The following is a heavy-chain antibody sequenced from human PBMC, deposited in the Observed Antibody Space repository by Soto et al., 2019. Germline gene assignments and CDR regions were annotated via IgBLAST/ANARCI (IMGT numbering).Heavy chain of an antibody. CDR2: IYYSGSP. J-gene: IGHJ4*02. D-gene: IGHD3-9*01. Sequence: SETLSLTCTVSGGSTSSYYWSWIRQPPGKVLEWIVYIYYSGSPNDNPALRSRVTISVDTSKNQFSLKLSSVTAADTAVYYCARVTDYDILTGSGFDYWGQGTLVTVS. CDR3: ARVTDYDILTGSGFDY. CDR1: GGSTSSYY. V-gene: IGHV4-59*01.